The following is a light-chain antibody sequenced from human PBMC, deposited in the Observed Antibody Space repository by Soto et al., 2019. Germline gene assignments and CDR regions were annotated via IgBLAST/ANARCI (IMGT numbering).Light chain of an antibody. J-gene: IGLJ2*01. V-gene: IGLV2-14*01. Sequence: QSVLTQPASVSGSPGQSITISCTGTRSDVGGYNFVSWYQQHPGTAPKLMIYDVTNRPSGVSNRFSGSKSGNTASLTISGLQAEDAADYYCSSYTSSTTVVFGGGTKVTVL. CDR1: RSDVGGYNF. CDR2: DVT. CDR3: SSYTSSTTVV.